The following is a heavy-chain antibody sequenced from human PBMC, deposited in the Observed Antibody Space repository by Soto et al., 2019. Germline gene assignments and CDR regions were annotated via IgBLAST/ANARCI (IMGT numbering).Heavy chain of an antibody. V-gene: IGHV1-18*01. CDR3: ARGRYGDY. CDR1: GYGFTTYG. CDR2: ISAHNGNT. J-gene: IGHJ4*02. Sequence: QVHLVQSGAEVKKPGASVKVSCKASGYGFTTYGITWVRQAPGQGLEWMAWISAHNGNTNYAQKLQGRVTVTRDTSTSTAYMELRSLGSDDTAVYYSARGRYGDYWGQGALVTVSS. D-gene: IGHD1-1*01.